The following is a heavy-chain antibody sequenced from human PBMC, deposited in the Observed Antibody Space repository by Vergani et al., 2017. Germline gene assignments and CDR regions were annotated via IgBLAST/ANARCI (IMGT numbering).Heavy chain of an antibody. CDR2: IKQDGSEK. Sequence: EVQLVESGGGLVQPGGSLRLSCAASGFTFSSYWMSWVRQAPGKGLEWVANIKQDGSEKYYVDSVKGRFTISRDNAKNSLYLQMNSLRAEDTAVYYCARDGGYCSSTSCRFDYWGQGTLVTVSS. J-gene: IGHJ4*02. V-gene: IGHV3-7*01. CDR3: ARDGGYCSSTSCRFDY. D-gene: IGHD2-2*01. CDR1: GFTFSSYW.